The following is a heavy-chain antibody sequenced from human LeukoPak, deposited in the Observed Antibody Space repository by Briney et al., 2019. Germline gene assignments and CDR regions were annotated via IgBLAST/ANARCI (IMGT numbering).Heavy chain of an antibody. CDR1: GGSISSYY. J-gene: IGHJ4*02. D-gene: IGHD3-22*01. CDR3: ARDRPYYYDSSGYYFLLDY. V-gene: IGHV4-4*07. CDR2: IYTSGST. Sequence: ETLSLTCTVSGGSISSYYWSWIRQPAGKGLEWIGRIYTSGSTNYNPSLKSRVTMSVDTSKNQFSLKLSSVTAADTAVYYCARDRPYYYDSSGYYFLLDYWGQGTLVTVSS.